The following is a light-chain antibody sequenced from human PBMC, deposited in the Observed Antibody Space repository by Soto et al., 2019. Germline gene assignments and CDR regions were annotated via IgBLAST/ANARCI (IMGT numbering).Light chain of an antibody. CDR3: SSYISSNTVV. CDR1: SSDVGGYNY. J-gene: IGLJ2*01. CDR2: EVS. V-gene: IGLV2-14*01. Sequence: QSALTQPASVSGSPGQSITISCTGTSSDVGGYNYVSWYQHHPGKAPKLMIYEVSNRPSGISNRFSGSKSGNTASLTISGLQAGDEADYSCSSYISSNTVVFGGGTKLTVL.